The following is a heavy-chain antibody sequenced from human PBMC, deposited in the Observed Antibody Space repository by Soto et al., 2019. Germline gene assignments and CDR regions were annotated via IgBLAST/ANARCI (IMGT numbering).Heavy chain of an antibody. CDR3: ARGTYLDY. CDR1: GYTLNTYG. CDR2: ISANNDHT. V-gene: IGHV1-18*01. Sequence: QVQLVQSGAEVKKPGASVKVSCKASGYTLNTYGITWVRQAPGQGPDWMVWISANNDHTNYPQKLQGRVTMTTDTCKSTAYMERMSLRSDDTDVYYCARGTYLDYWAQGPLVTVSS. J-gene: IGHJ4*02.